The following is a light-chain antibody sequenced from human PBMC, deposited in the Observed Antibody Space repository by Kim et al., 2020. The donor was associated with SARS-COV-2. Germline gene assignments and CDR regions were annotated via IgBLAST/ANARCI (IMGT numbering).Light chain of an antibody. CDR1: QSVGSN. J-gene: IGKJ2*01. CDR2: GAS. Sequence: VFPGESATLSCRASQSVGSNLAWYQQSPGQAPRLLISGASTRATGVPARFSGSGSGTEFTLTISSPQSEDFAVYYCQQYNRWPPYIFGQGTKLEI. V-gene: IGKV3-15*01. CDR3: QQYNRWPPYI.